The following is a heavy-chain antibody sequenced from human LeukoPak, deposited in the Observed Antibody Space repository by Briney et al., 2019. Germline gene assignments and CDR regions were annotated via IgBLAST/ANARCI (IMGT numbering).Heavy chain of an antibody. V-gene: IGHV3-7*01. CDR2: IKEDGSEK. CDR1: GFTLSSFW. CDR3: ARGSTGTYAFDI. Sequence: QAGGSLRLSCGASGFTLSSFWMSWLRQAPGKGLEWVANIKEDGSEKYYVDSVQGRFTISRDNSKNTLYLQMNSLRAEDTAVYYCARGSTGTYAFDIWGQGTMVTVSS. J-gene: IGHJ3*02. D-gene: IGHD1-1*01.